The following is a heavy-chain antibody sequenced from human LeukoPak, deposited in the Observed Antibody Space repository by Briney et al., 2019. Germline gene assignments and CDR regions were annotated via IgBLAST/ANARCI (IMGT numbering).Heavy chain of an antibody. CDR1: GFTFSNYA. V-gene: IGHV3-23*01. CDR3: AKTKIVATFFDY. CDR2: ISDSGDST. J-gene: IGHJ4*02. Sequence: GGSLRLSCAASGFTFSNYAMSWVRQAPGKGLEWVSGISDSGDSTYYADSVKGRFTISRDNSKNKMYLQMNSLRAEDTAIYYCAKTKIVATFFDYWGQGTLVTVSS. D-gene: IGHD5-12*01.